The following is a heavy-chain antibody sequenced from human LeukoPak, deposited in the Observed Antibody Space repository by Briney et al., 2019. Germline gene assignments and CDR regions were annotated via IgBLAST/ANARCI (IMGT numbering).Heavy chain of an antibody. D-gene: IGHD1-26*01. CDR1: GGSISRTNW. V-gene: IGHV4-4*02. CDR2: ISLSGRT. CDR3: SRESGAFSPFGY. Sequence: PSVTLSLTCDVSGGSISRTNWWSWVRQSPGQGLEWIGEISLSGRTNYNPSLQSRVTMSLDESKNQLSLDLASVTAADTAVYYCSRESGAFSPFGYWGQGTLVTVHS. J-gene: IGHJ4*02.